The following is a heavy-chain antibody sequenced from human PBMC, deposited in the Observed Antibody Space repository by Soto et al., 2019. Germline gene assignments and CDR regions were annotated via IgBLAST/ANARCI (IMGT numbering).Heavy chain of an antibody. V-gene: IGHV1-18*01. J-gene: IGHJ4*02. Sequence: QVQLVQSGAEVKKPGASVKVSCTASGYTFTSYGISWVRQAPGQGLEWMGWISAYNGNTNYAQKLQGRVTMTTDTSTSTAYMELRSLRSDDTAVYYCARDWRYYGSGDSGYFDSWGQGTLVTVSS. D-gene: IGHD3-10*01. CDR3: ARDWRYYGSGDSGYFDS. CDR2: ISAYNGNT. CDR1: GYTFTSYG.